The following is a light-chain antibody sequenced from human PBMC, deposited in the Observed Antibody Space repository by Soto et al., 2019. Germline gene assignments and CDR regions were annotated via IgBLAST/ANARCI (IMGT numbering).Light chain of an antibody. V-gene: IGKV1-39*01. CDR3: QQSYITL. J-gene: IGKJ4*01. Sequence: DIQMTQSPSSLSASVGDRVTITCRARQSISSYLNWYQQKPGKAPKLLIYAASSLQSGVPSRFSGSGSGTDFTLTISSLQPEDFATYYCQQSYITLFGGGTKVEIK. CDR1: QSISSY. CDR2: AAS.